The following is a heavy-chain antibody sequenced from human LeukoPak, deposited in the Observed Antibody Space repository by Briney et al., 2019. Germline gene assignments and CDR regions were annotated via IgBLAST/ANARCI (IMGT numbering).Heavy chain of an antibody. CDR3: ARGRGYCSGGSCHSMYNWFDP. J-gene: IGHJ5*02. Sequence: GGSLRLSCEASGFSFSSYGIHWVRQAPGKGLEWVALISYDGSAKYYADSVKGRFTVSRDNSKNTLYLQMNSLRAEDTAVYYCARGRGYCSGGSCHSMYNWFDPWGQGTLVTVSS. CDR1: GFSFSSYG. V-gene: IGHV3-30*03. CDR2: ISYDGSAK. D-gene: IGHD2-15*01.